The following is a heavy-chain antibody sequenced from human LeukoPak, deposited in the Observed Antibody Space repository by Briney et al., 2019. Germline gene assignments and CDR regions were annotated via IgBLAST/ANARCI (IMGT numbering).Heavy chain of an antibody. V-gene: IGHV4-4*07. CDR1: GGSISSYS. J-gene: IGHJ4*02. CDR2: IYTSGST. Sequence: SETLSLTCTVSGGSISSYSWSWIRQPAGKGLEWIGRIYTSGSTNYNPSVKSRVTMSVDTSKNQFSLNLSSVTAADTAVYYCARAGAYTRKYFDYWGQGILVTVSS. CDR3: ARAGAYTRKYFDY. D-gene: IGHD1-14*01.